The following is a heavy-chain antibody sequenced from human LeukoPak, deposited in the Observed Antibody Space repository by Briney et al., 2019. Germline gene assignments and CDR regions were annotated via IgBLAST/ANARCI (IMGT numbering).Heavy chain of an antibody. D-gene: IGHD6-13*01. CDR2: ISSSGSTI. Sequence: GGSLRLSCAASGFTFSSYEMNWVRQAPGKGLEWVSYISSSGSTIYYADSVKGRFTISRDNAKNSLYLQMNSLRAEDTAVYYCARDPASSSWAELDYWGQGTLVTVSS. J-gene: IGHJ4*02. CDR1: GFTFSSYE. CDR3: ARDPASSSWAELDY. V-gene: IGHV3-48*03.